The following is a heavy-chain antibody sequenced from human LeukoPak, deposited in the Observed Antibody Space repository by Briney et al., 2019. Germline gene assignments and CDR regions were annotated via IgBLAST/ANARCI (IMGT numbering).Heavy chain of an antibody. CDR1: GGVIRTYY. CDR3: ARETYCSGGTCFFGPDY. V-gene: IGHV4-59*12. J-gene: IGHJ4*02. D-gene: IGHD2-15*01. Sequence: SETLSLTCTVSGGVIRTYYWSWLRQPPGKGLEYIGYIYYTGRTTYNPSLGSRVTMSVDTSKNQFSLQLTSVTAADTAVYHCARETYCSGGTCFFGPDYWGQGTLVTVSS. CDR2: IYYTGRT.